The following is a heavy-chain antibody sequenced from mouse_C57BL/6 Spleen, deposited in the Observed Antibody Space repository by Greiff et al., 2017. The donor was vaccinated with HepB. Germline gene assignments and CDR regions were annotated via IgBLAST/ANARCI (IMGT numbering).Heavy chain of an antibody. CDR3: AREELDGYYDY. J-gene: IGHJ2*01. CDR2: ISYDGSN. CDR1: GYSITSGYY. D-gene: IGHD2-3*01. V-gene: IGHV3-6*01. Sequence: EVKLEESGPGLVKPSQSLSLTCSVTGYSITSGYYWNWIRQFPGNKLEWMGYISYDGSNNYNPSLKNRISITRDTSKNQFFLKLNSVTTEDTATYYCAREELDGYYDYWGQGTTLTVSS.